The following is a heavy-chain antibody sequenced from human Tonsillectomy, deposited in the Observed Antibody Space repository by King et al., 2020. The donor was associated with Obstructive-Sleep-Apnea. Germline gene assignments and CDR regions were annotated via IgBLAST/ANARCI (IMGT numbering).Heavy chain of an antibody. J-gene: IGHJ4*02. CDR3: TRSVREDYDSSGSVTAPSVLY. D-gene: IGHD3-22*01. Sequence: VQLQESGGGLVQPWRSLRLSCTASGFTFGDYSMSWFRQAPGKGLAWGGFIRSKSYGGTTEYAASVKGRFTSSRDDSKSIAYLQVNSLKTEDTAVYYFTRSVREDYDSSGSVTAPSVLYWGQGTLVTVSS. CDR1: GFTFGDYS. V-gene: IGHV3-49*03. CDR2: IRSKSYGGTT.